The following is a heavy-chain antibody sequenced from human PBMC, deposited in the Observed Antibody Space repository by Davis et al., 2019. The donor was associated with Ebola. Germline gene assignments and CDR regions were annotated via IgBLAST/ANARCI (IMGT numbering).Heavy chain of an antibody. CDR2: ISYDGSNK. CDR1: GFTFSSYG. V-gene: IGHV3-30*03. Sequence: GESLKISCAASGFTFSSYGMHWVRQAPGKGLEWVAVISYDGSNKYYADSVKGRFTISRDNSKNTLYLQMNSLRAEDTAVYYCAILGVRHSEDYWGQGTQVTVSS. J-gene: IGHJ4*02. D-gene: IGHD3-10*01. CDR3: AILGVRHSEDY.